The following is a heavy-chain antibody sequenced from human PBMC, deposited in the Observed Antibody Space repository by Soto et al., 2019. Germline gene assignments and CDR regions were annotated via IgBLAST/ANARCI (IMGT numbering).Heavy chain of an antibody. J-gene: IGHJ5*02. V-gene: IGHV3-21*01. CDR1: GFTFSSYS. D-gene: IGHD2-8*01. Sequence: GGSLRLSCAASGFTFSSYSMNWVRQAPGKGLEWVSSISSSSSYIYYADSVKGRFTISRDNAKNSLYLQMNSLRAEDTAVYYCAREDIVLGIMFDPWGQGTLVTVSS. CDR2: ISSSSSYI. CDR3: AREDIVLGIMFDP.